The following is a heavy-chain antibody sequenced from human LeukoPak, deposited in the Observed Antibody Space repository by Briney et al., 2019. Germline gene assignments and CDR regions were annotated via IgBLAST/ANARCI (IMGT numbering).Heavy chain of an antibody. D-gene: IGHD2-2*02. CDR2: IIPIFGTA. V-gene: IGHV1-69*13. Sequence: ASVTVSCTASGGTFSSYAISWVRQAPGQGLEWMGGIIPIFGTANYAQKFQGRVTITADESTSTAYMELSSLRSEDTAVYYCARGVPRYCSSTSCYTNYYYYGMDVWGQGTTVTVSS. CDR1: GGTFSSYA. CDR3: ARGVPRYCSSTSCYTNYYYYGMDV. J-gene: IGHJ6*02.